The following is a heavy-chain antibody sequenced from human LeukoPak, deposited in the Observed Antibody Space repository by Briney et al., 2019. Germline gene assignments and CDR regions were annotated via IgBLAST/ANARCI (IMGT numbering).Heavy chain of an antibody. CDR1: GGSISSGSYY. J-gene: IGHJ4*02. Sequence: PSETLSLTCTVSGGSISSGSYYWGWIRQPPGKGLEWIGSIDYSGTTYYNPSLKSRVTISVDTSKNQLSLKLSSVTAADTALYYCARRGQAAGSKGAFDYWGQGTLVTVSS. V-gene: IGHV4-39*01. CDR3: ARRGQAAGSKGAFDY. D-gene: IGHD6-13*01. CDR2: IDYSGTT.